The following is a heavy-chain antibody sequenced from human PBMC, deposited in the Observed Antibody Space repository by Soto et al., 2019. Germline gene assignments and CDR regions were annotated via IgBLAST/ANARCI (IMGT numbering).Heavy chain of an antibody. CDR1: GYTFTSYY. V-gene: IGHV1-46*03. Sequence: ASVKVSCKASGYTFTSYYMHWLRQAPGQGLEWMGIINPSGGSTSYAQKFQGRVTMTRDTSTSTVYMELSSLRSEDTAVYYCARDLEDYDYVWRSYRPWYFDYWGQGTLVTVSS. D-gene: IGHD3-16*02. CDR3: ARDLEDYDYVWRSYRPWYFDY. J-gene: IGHJ4*02. CDR2: INPSGGST.